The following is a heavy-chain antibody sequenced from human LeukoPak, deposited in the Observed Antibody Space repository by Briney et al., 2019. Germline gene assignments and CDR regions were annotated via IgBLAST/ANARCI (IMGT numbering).Heavy chain of an antibody. CDR3: ARESATYYYGSGSYPPIYYYYGMDV. D-gene: IGHD3-10*01. J-gene: IGHJ6*04. V-gene: IGHV4-59*01. CDR1: GGSISSYY. Sequence: SETLSLTCTVSGGSISSYYWSWIRQPPGKGLEWIGYIYYSGSTNYNPSLQSRVTISVDTSKNQFSLKLSSVTAADTAVYYCARESATYYYGSGSYPPIYYYYGMDVWGKGTTVTVSS. CDR2: IYYSGST.